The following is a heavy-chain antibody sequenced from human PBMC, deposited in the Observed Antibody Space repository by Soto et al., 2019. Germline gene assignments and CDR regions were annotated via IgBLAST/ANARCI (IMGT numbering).Heavy chain of an antibody. V-gene: IGHV6-1*01. J-gene: IGHJ4*02. Sequence: SHTLSLTCAISGDIVSTNSASWNWIRQSPSRGLEWLGRTYYRSKWYSDYAVSVKSRLTINPDTSKNQFSLQLNSVTPEDTAVYLCTRQEEIDGPPFDFWGQGTLVTVSA. CDR1: GDIVSTNSAS. CDR3: TRQEEIDGPPFDF. D-gene: IGHD2-8*01. CDR2: TYYRSKWYS.